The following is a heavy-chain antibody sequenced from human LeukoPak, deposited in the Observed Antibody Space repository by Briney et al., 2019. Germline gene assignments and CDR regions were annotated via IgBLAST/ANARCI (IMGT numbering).Heavy chain of an antibody. J-gene: IGHJ4*02. CDR1: GYTFTGYY. CDR2: INPNSGGT. Sequence: ASVKVSCKASGYTFTGYYMHWVRQAPGQGLEWMGWINPNSGGTNYAQKFQSRVTMTRDTSISTAYMELSRLRSDDTAVYYCARDLLDSSGYHIRPIDYWGQGTLVTVSS. D-gene: IGHD3-22*01. CDR3: ARDLLDSSGYHIRPIDY. V-gene: IGHV1-2*02.